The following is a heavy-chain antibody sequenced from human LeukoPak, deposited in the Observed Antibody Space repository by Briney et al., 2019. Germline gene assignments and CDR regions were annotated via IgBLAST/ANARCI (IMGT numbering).Heavy chain of an antibody. CDR1: GFTFSSYG. V-gene: IGHV3-33*01. J-gene: IGHJ4*02. Sequence: GGSLRLSCAASGFTFSSYGMHWVRQAPGKGLEWVAVIWYDGSDKYYADSVKGRFTISRDNSENTLYLQMNSLRAEDTAVYYCARDSPHYYDSSGYYYAEVERFDYWGQGTLVTVSS. D-gene: IGHD3-22*01. CDR2: IWYDGSDK. CDR3: ARDSPHYYDSSGYYYAEVERFDY.